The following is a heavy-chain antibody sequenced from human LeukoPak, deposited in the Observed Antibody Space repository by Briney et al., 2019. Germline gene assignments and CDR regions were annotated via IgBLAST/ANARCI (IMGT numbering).Heavy chain of an antibody. Sequence: SQTLSLTCTVSGGSISSGDYYWRWIRQPPGKGLEWIVYIYYSGSTFHYHPSLMSRVNIPVDTSKHQFSLRLSSVTALDTAVYYCASTNCSSASCYGANWFDPWGQGTLVTVSS. V-gene: IGHV4-30-4*08. J-gene: IGHJ5*02. CDR3: ASTNCSSASCYGANWFDP. D-gene: IGHD2-2*01. CDR2: IYYSGST. CDR1: GGSISSGDYY.